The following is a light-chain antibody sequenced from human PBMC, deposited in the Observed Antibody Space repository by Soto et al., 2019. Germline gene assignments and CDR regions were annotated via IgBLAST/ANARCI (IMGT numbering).Light chain of an antibody. CDR1: QSVSNY. J-gene: IGKJ2*01. V-gene: IGKV3-11*01. CDR3: QQRSDWPYT. Sequence: EIKLTQSPATLSLSPGERATLSCRASQSVSNYLVWYQQKPGQPPRHLIYDASNRVTGIPARFSGSGSGTDFTLTISSLEPEDFAVYYCQQRSDWPYTFGQGTKLVIK. CDR2: DAS.